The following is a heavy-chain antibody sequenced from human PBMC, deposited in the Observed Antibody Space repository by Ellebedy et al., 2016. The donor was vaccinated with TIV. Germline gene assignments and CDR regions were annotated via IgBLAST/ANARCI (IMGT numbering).Heavy chain of an antibody. Sequence: PGGSLRLSCAASRFTFSSYSMSWVRQAPGKGLEWVSVIYSGGSTYYADSVKGRFTISRDNSKNTLYLQMNSLRAEDTAVYYCARDGYSGSYYYFDYWGQGTLVTVSS. J-gene: IGHJ4*02. D-gene: IGHD1-26*01. CDR2: IYSGGST. CDR1: RFTFSSYS. V-gene: IGHV3-66*01. CDR3: ARDGYSGSYYYFDY.